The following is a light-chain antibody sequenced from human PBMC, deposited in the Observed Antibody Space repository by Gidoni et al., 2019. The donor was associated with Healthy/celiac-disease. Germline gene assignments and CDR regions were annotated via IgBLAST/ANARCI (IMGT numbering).Light chain of an antibody. CDR1: QSVLYSSNNKNY. CDR3: QQYYSTPLT. CDR2: WAS. V-gene: IGKV4-1*01. Sequence: QSVLYSSNNKNYLAWYQKKPGQPPKLLIYWASTREAGVPDRFSGSGSGTDFTLTISSLQAEDVAVYYCQQYYSTPLTFGQGTKVEIK. J-gene: IGKJ1*01.